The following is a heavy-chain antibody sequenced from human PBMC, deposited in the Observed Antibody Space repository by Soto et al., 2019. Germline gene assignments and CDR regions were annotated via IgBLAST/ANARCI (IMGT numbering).Heavy chain of an antibody. D-gene: IGHD5-18*01. V-gene: IGHV1-46*01. Sequence: ASVKVSCTASGDTFTSYYMHWVRQAPGQGLEWMGIINPSGGSTSYAQKFQGRVTMTTDTSTSTAYMELRSLRSDDTAVYYCARDKYTFDYWGQGTLVTVSS. J-gene: IGHJ4*02. CDR1: GDTFTSYY. CDR3: ARDKYTFDY. CDR2: INPSGGST.